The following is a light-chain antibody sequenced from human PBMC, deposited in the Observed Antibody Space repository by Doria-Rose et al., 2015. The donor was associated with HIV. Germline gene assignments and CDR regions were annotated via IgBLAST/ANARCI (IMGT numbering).Light chain of an antibody. V-gene: IGKV3-20*01. CDR3: QQYGTSRGT. CDR2: DAS. Sequence: EIVLTQSPGTLSLSPGERATLSCRASQRVKSSYLAWYQQKPGQAPRLLIYDASTTATGIPDRFSGSGSGTDFTLTISRLELEDVAVYYCQQYGTSRGTFGQGTRLEIK. J-gene: IGKJ5*01. CDR1: QRVKSSY.